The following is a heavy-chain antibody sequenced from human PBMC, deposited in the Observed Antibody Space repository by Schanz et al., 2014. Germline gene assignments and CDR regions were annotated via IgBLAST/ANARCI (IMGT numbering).Heavy chain of an antibody. D-gene: IGHD6-19*01. Sequence: VQLVESGGGVVQPGRSLRLSCAASGFMFSSYGMHWVRQAPGKGLEWVSAISGSGGSTYYADSVKGRFTISRDNTKNSLFLQLNSLRADDTAVYYCAASSGWHPSTDYWGQGTLVTVSS. V-gene: IGHV3-21*04. J-gene: IGHJ4*02. CDR3: AASSGWHPSTDY. CDR1: GFMFSSYG. CDR2: ISGSGGST.